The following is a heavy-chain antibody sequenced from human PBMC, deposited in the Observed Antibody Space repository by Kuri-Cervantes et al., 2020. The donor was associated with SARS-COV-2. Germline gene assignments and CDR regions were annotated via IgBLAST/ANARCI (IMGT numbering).Heavy chain of an antibody. V-gene: IGHV4-39*01. J-gene: IGHJ4*02. CDR2: IYYSGST. Sequence: SETLSLTCTVSGGSISSSSYYWGWIRQPPGKGLEWIGSIYYSGSTYYNPSLKSRATISVDTSKNQFSLKLSSVTAADTAVYYCARARLVGAVIFDYWGQGTLVTVSS. CDR1: GGSISSSSYY. CDR3: ARARLVGAVIFDY. D-gene: IGHD1-26*01.